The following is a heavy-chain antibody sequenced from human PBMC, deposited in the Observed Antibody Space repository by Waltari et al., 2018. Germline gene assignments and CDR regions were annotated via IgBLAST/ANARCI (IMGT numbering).Heavy chain of an antibody. CDR1: GGSFSGYY. CDR2: NNHSGST. J-gene: IGHJ4*02. V-gene: IGHV4-34*01. CDR3: ARAPYYGSGGNDY. D-gene: IGHD3-10*01. Sequence: QVQLQQWGAGLLKPSETLSLTCAVYGGSFSGYYWSWIRQPPGTGLEWSGENNHSGSTNHNPSLKSRVTQSVDPATNQVSLKLGSVTAADTAVYYWARAPYYGSGGNDYWGQGTLVTVSS.